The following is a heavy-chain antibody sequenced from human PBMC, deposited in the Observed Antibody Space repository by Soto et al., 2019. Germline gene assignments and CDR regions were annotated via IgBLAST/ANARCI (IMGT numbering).Heavy chain of an antibody. Sequence: QVQLVQSGAEVKKPGASVKVSCEASGYTFTIYYLHWVRQAPGQGLEWMGIINPSGNSTSYAQKFQGRVTMTRDTSTNTVYMELSSLRSDDTAVYYCAREKGGPHPSFDYWGQGPLVTVSS. D-gene: IGHD2-15*01. J-gene: IGHJ4*02. CDR3: AREKGGPHPSFDY. CDR2: INPSGNST. V-gene: IGHV1-46*01. CDR1: GYTFTIYY.